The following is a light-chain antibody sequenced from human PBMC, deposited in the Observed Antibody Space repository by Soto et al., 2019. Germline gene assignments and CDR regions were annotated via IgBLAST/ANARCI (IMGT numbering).Light chain of an antibody. V-gene: IGKV3-20*01. CDR1: QSVSSSY. J-gene: IGKJ4*01. Sequence: EIVLTQSPGTLSLSPGERAILSCRASQSVSSSYLAWYQQRPGQAPRLLIYGASSRAAGIPDRFSGSGSGTDFTLTISRLEPEDFAVYYCQQYSSSPGTFGGGTKVEIK. CDR2: GAS. CDR3: QQYSSSPGT.